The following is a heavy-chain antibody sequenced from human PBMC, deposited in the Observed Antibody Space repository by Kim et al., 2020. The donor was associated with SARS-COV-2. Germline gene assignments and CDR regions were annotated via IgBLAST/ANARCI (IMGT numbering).Heavy chain of an antibody. CDR3: ARLWFGELLPDN. CDR2: ISGRVSAIGGGGRT. V-gene: IGHV3-23*01. Sequence: GGSLRLSCAASGFSFSTYAMSWVRQAPGKGLEWVSAISGRVSAIGGGGRTYYADSVKGRFTISRDNSKNTLYLQMNSLRAEDTAVYYCARLWFGELLPDNWGQGTQVTVSS. CDR1: GFSFSTYA. D-gene: IGHD3-10*01. J-gene: IGHJ4*02.